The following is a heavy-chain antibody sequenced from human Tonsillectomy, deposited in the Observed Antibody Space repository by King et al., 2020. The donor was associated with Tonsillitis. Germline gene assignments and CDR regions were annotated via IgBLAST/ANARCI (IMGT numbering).Heavy chain of an antibody. J-gene: IGHJ4*02. Sequence: MQLQESGPGLMKPSQTLSLTCTVSGGPLNIGSFYWHWIRQPAGKGLEWIGRIYAAGYTNYNPSLNSRVTISLDTSKNQFSLNLDSVTAADTAVYYCARDSGYSYGPTLDNWGQGTLVTVSS. CDR1: GGPLNIGSFY. D-gene: IGHD5-18*01. V-gene: IGHV4-61*02. CDR2: IYAAGYT. CDR3: ARDSGYSYGPTLDN.